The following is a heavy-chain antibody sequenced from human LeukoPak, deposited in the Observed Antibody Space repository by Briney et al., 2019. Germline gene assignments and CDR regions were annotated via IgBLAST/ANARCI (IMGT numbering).Heavy chain of an antibody. CDR3: ARLVQPSGRADTANYQY. V-gene: IGHV4-34*01. CDR2: INHSGST. J-gene: IGHJ4*02. D-gene: IGHD5-18*01. CDR1: GGSFSGYY. Sequence: SETLSLTCAVYGGSFSGYYWSWIRQPPGKGLEWIGEINHSGSTNYNPSLKSRVTISVDTSKNQFSLKLSSVTAADTAVYYCARLVQPSGRADTANYQYWGQGTLVTVSS.